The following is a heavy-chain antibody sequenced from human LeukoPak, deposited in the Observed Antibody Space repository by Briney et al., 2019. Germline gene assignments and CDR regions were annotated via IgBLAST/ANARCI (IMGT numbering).Heavy chain of an antibody. Sequence: GGSLRLSCAASGFTFTGYAMSWFRKAPGKGLEWVSAISGSGGSTYYADSVKGRFTISRDNSKNTLYLQMNSLRAEDTAVYYCAKGVAVAGIYYYYGMDVWGQGTTVTVSS. CDR1: GFTFTGYA. D-gene: IGHD6-19*01. V-gene: IGHV3-23*01. J-gene: IGHJ6*02. CDR2: ISGSGGST. CDR3: AKGVAVAGIYYYYGMDV.